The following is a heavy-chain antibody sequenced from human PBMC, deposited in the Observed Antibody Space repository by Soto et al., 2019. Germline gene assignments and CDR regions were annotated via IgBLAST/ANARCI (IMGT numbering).Heavy chain of an antibody. CDR2: IDKSGRTI. D-gene: IGHD2-2*01. CDR3: ARDLTGYAMDV. V-gene: IGHV3-48*03. J-gene: IGHJ6*02. Sequence: GGSLRLSCAVSGFTFSHYHVNWVRQAPGKGLEWVSYIDKSGRTIYYADSVKGRFTISRDNAKDSLYLQMNTLRAEDTAVYYCARDLTGYAMDVWGQGTTVTVSS. CDR1: GFTFSHYH.